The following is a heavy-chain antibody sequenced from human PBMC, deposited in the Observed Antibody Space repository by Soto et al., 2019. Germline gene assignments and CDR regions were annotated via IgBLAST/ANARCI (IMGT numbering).Heavy chain of an antibody. CDR1: GYSFTSLD. CDR2: MQPSTGRT. V-gene: IGHV1-8*01. D-gene: IGHD1-26*01. CDR3: ARGVSAGVDY. Sequence: QVQLVPSGAEVREPGASVKVSCKASGYSFTSLDINWVRQTAGQGLEWMGWMQPSTGRTGYAQQFQGRVTMTRDTSINPAYMELTTLTSDATAFYYCARGVSAGVDYWGQGTLVTVSS. J-gene: IGHJ4*02.